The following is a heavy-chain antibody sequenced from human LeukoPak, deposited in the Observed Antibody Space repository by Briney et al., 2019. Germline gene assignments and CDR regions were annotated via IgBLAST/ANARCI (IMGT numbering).Heavy chain of an antibody. V-gene: IGHV3-30-3*01. D-gene: IGHD2-2*01. CDR1: GFTFSSYA. J-gene: IGHJ3*02. CDR3: ARVRCSSTSCYPSDAFDI. CDR2: ISYDGSNK. Sequence: GGSLRLSRAASGFTFSSYAMHWVRQAPGKGLEWVAVISYDGSNKYYADSVKGRFTISRDNSKNTLYLQMNSLRAEDTAVYYCARVRCSSTSCYPSDAFDIWGQGTMVTVSS.